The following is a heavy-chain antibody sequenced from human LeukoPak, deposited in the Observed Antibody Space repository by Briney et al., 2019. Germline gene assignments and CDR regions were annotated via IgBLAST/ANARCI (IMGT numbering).Heavy chain of an antibody. CDR2: MNPKSGNT. V-gene: IGHV1-8*01. J-gene: IGHJ5*02. CDR1: GYTFTNYD. D-gene: IGHD2-15*01. Sequence: ASVKVSCKASGYTFTNYDINWVRQATGQGPEWMGWMNPKSGNTGYAQKFQGRVTMTRNTSISTAYMELSSLRSDETAVYYCARDQDIVVVVAALRQREMGGFDPWGQGTLVTVSS. CDR3: ARDQDIVVVVAALRQREMGGFDP.